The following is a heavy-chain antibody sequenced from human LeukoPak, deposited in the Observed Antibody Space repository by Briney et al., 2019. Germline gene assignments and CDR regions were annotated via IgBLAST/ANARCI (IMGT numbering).Heavy chain of an antibody. CDR2: ISYRGSP. CDR1: GGSISSGNYY. CDR3: AREPMTYYYYDY. D-gene: IGHD1-26*01. Sequence: SQTLSLTCTVSGGSISSGNYYWSWIRQPPGEGLEWIGYISYRGSPDYNPSLKGRVTISLDTSKNQFSLKLSSVTAADTAVYYCAREPMTYYYYDYWGQGTLVTVSS. J-gene: IGHJ4*02. V-gene: IGHV4-30-4*01.